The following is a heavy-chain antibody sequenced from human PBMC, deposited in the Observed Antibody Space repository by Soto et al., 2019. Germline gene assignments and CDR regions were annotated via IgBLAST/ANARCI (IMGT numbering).Heavy chain of an antibody. CDR3: ARDLMYSSSSGHYYYYGMDV. Sequence: GGSLRLSCAASGFTVSSNYMSWVRQAPGKGLEWVSVIYSGGSTYYADSVKGRFTISRDNSKNTLYLQMNSLRAEDTAVYYCARDLMYSSSSGHYYYYGMDVWGQGTTVTVPS. J-gene: IGHJ6*02. V-gene: IGHV3-53*01. CDR1: GFTVSSNY. D-gene: IGHD6-13*01. CDR2: IYSGGST.